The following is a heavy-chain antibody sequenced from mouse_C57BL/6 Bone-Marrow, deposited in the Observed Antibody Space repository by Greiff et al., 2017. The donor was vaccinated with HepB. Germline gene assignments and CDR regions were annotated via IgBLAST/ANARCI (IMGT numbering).Heavy chain of an antibody. J-gene: IGHJ4*01. V-gene: IGHV1-54*01. Sequence: QVQLQQSGAELVRPGTSVKVSCKASGYAFTNYLIEWVKQRPGQGLEWIGVINPGSGGTNYNEKFKGKATLTADKSSSTAYMQLSSLTSEDSAVYFCARFWCYAMDYWGQGTSVTVSS. CDR1: GYAFTNYL. CDR2: INPGSGGT. CDR3: ARFWCYAMDY. D-gene: IGHD1-1*02.